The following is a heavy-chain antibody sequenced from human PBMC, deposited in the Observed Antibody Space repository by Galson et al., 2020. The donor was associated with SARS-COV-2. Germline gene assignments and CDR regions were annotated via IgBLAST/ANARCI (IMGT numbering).Heavy chain of an antibody. Sequence: ASVKVSCKATGYTFTNYEINWVRKAPGQGLEWMGWMNPNSGNTGYAQKFQGRVTMTRTTSISTAYMELNSLTSEDTAVYYCARSYDDFATWFDPWGQGTLVTVSS. CDR3: ARSYDDFATWFDP. D-gene: IGHD4-17*01. CDR2: MNPNSGNT. CDR1: GYTFTNYE. J-gene: IGHJ5*02. V-gene: IGHV1-8*01.